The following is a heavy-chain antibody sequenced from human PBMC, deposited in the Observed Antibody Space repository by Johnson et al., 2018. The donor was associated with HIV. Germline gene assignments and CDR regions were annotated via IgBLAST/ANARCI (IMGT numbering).Heavy chain of an antibody. CDR2: IKQDGSEK. J-gene: IGHJ3*02. Sequence: VQLVESGGGVVQPGRSLRLSCAASGFTFSSYWMSWVRQAPGKGLEWVANIKQDGSEKYYVDSVKGRFTISRDNAKNTLYLQMNSLRAEDTAVYYCARVTYYYDSSGYHHAFDMWGQGTMVTVSS. V-gene: IGHV3-7*01. CDR3: ARVTYYYDSSGYHHAFDM. D-gene: IGHD3-22*01. CDR1: GFTFSSYW.